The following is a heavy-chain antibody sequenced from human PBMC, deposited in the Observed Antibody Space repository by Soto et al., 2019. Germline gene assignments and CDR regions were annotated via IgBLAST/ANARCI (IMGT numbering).Heavy chain of an antibody. J-gene: IGHJ4*02. CDR3: AREIGTVVDY. Sequence: SETLSLTCTVSGGSISSGDYYWSWIRQPPGKGLEWIGYIYYSGSTYYNPSLKSRVTISADTSKNQFSLKLSSVTAADTAVYYCAREIGTVVDYWGQGTLVTVSS. V-gene: IGHV4-30-4*01. CDR1: GGSISSGDYY. D-gene: IGHD4-17*01. CDR2: IYYSGST.